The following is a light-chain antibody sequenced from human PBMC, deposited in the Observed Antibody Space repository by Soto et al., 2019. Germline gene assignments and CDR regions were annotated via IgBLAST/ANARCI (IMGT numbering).Light chain of an antibody. J-gene: IGLJ1*01. CDR3: QAWDSSTHNV. Sequence: SYELTQPPSVSVSPGQTASITCSGDKLGDKYACWYQQKPGQSPVLVIYQDSKRPSGIPGRFSGSNSGNTATLTISGTQALDEADYYCQAWDSSTHNVFGTGTKLTVL. CDR1: KLGDKY. CDR2: QDS. V-gene: IGLV3-1*01.